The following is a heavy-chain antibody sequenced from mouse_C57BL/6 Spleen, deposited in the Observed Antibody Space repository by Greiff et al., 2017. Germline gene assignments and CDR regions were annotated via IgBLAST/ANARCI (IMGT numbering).Heavy chain of an antibody. D-gene: IGHD1-1*01. CDR3: ARGGYYVCRYAMDY. V-gene: IGHV1-4*01. Sequence: QVQLQQSGAELVRPGASVKLSCKASGYTFTSYTMHWVKQRPGQGLEWIGYINPSSGYTKYNQKFKDKATLTVDKSSSTAYMQLSSLTSEDSAVYYWARGGYYVCRYAMDYWGQGTSVTVAS. CDR2: INPSSGYT. CDR1: GYTFTSYT. J-gene: IGHJ4*01.